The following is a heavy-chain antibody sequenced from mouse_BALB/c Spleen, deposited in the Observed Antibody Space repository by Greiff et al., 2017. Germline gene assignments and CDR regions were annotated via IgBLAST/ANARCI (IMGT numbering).Heavy chain of an antibody. V-gene: IGHV3-2*02. CDR1: GYSITSDYA. D-gene: IGHD4-1*01. Sequence: EVQLQQSGPGLVKPSQSLSLTCTVTGYSITSDYAWNWIRQFPGNKLEWMGYISYSGSTSYNPSLKSRISITRDTSKNQFFLQLNSVTTEDTATYYCARSDWENAMDYWGQGTSVTVSS. CDR3: ARSDWENAMDY. CDR2: ISYSGST. J-gene: IGHJ4*01.